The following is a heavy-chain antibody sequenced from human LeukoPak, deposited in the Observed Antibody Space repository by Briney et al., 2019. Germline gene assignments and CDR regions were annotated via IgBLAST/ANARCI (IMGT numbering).Heavy chain of an antibody. CDR1: RFLFTNSV. V-gene: IGHV1-58*02. J-gene: IGHJ4*02. CDR3: AGCGGGDCHFDY. CDR2: IVVGSGNT. D-gene: IGHD2-21*02. Sequence: ASVKASCNAARFLFTNSVIHWVPRSRGQRLEWIGWIVVGSGNTNYAQNFQERVTITRDMSTSTTYIELSSLRSEDRAVHSWAGCGGGDCHFDYWGQGTLVTVSS.